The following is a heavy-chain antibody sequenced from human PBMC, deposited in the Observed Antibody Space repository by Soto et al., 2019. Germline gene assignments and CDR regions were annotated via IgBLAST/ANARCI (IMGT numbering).Heavy chain of an antibody. D-gene: IGHD6-13*01. CDR1: GFTFSSYA. CDR2: ISGSGGST. J-gene: IGHJ1*01. CDR3: AKREISGSSWLGPAEYFQH. V-gene: IGHV3-23*01. Sequence: HPGGSLRLSCAASGFTFSSYAMSWVRQAPGKGLEWVSAISGSGGSTYYADSVKGRFTISRDNSKNTLYLQMNSLRAEDTAVYYCAKREISGSSWLGPAEYFQHWGQGTLVTVSS.